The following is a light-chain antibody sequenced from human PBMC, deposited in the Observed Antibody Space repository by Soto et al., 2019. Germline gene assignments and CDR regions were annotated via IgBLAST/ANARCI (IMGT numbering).Light chain of an antibody. CDR3: AAWDDSLNGHV. J-gene: IGLJ1*01. CDR2: TNY. Sequence: QSVLTQPPSASGTPGQRVTISCSGSSSNIGTNPVNWYQQLPGTAPKLLIYTNYQRPSGVPDRFSGSKSGTSASLAISGLQSEDEAYYYCAAWDDSLNGHVFGTGTKLTV. CDR1: SSNIGTNP. V-gene: IGLV1-44*01.